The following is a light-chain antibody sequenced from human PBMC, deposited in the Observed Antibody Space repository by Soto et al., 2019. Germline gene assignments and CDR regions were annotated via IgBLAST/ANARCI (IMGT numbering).Light chain of an antibody. Sequence: NFMLTQPHSVSESPGKTVTISCTRSSGSIASNYVQWYQQRPGSAPTTVIYEDNQRHSGVPDRFSGSIGSSSNSASLTTPGLKTEDEADYYCQSYDSSNPWVFGGGTKLTVL. CDR2: EDN. J-gene: IGLJ3*02. V-gene: IGLV6-57*03. CDR3: QSYDSSNPWV. CDR1: SGSIASNY.